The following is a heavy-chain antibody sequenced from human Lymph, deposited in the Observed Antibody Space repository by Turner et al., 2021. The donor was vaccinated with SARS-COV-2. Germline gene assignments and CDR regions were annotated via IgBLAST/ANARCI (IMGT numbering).Heavy chain of an antibody. D-gene: IGHD4-17*01. CDR2: ISSSSSYI. V-gene: IGHV3-21*01. CDR3: ARDIPTTADYFDY. CDR1: GFTFSTYS. Sequence: EVQLVESGGGLVKPGWSLRLSCPASGFTFSTYSMNWVRQAPGKGLEWISSISSSSSYIYYADSVKGRFTISRDDAKNSLYLQMNSVRAEDTAVYYCARDIPTTADYFDYWGQGTLVTVSS. J-gene: IGHJ4*02.